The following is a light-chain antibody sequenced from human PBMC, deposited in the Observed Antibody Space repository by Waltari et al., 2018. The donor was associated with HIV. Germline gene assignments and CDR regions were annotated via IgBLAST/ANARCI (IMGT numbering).Light chain of an antibody. J-gene: IGKJ4*01. V-gene: IGKV1-33*01. CDR2: DAT. CDR3: QQYHNLPLT. Sequence: DTQMTQSPSSLSASVGDRVTITCQASQDISNYLNWYRHKPGKAPELLMHDATNLKIGVPSRFSGSESGTHFTFTISNLQPEDIGTYYCQQYHNLPLTFGGGTKVEIK. CDR1: QDISNY.